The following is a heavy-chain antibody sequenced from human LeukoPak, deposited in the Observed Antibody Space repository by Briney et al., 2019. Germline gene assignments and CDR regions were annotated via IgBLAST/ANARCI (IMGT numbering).Heavy chain of an antibody. CDR3: ARVFGGSSWYGIDY. CDR1: GFTFSSYG. J-gene: IGHJ4*02. V-gene: IGHV3-33*01. D-gene: IGHD6-13*01. Sequence: PGGSLRLSCAAPGFTFSSYGMHWVRQAPGKGLEWVAVIWYDGTNKYYADSVKGRFTISRDNSKNTLYLQMNSLRVEETAVYYCARVFGGSSWYGIDYWGQGTLVTVSS. CDR2: IWYDGTNK.